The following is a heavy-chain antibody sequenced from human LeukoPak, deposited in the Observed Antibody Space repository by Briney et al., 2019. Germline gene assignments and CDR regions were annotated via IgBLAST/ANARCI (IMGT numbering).Heavy chain of an antibody. D-gene: IGHD2/OR15-2a*01. Sequence: GGSLRLSCAASRFTFSSYDMSWVRQAPGKGLEWVSTINNSGGSTYYADSMKGRFTISRDTSKNTLYLQMNSLRAEDTAVYYCAAFDFDYWGQGTLVTVSS. J-gene: IGHJ4*02. CDR2: INNSGGST. V-gene: IGHV3-23*01. CDR1: RFTFSSYD. CDR3: AAFDFDY.